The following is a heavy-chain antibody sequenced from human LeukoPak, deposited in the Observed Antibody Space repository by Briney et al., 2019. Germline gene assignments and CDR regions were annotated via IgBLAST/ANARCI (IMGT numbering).Heavy chain of an antibody. J-gene: IGHJ5*02. CDR2: INPNNGAT. D-gene: IGHD6-13*01. Sequence: ASVKVSCKASEYIFTGYYMHWVRQAPGQGLEWMGRINPNNGATNYAQKFQGRVTITGDTSISTAYMELSSLRSDDTAVYYCARGYSSSWFSQYNWFDPWGQGTLVTVSS. CDR3: ARGYSSSWFSQYNWFDP. CDR1: EYIFTGYY. V-gene: IGHV1-2*06.